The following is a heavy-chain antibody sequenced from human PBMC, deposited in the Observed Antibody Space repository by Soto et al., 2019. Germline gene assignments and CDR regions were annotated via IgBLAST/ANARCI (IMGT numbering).Heavy chain of an antibody. V-gene: IGHV3-74*01. J-gene: IGHJ6*02. CDR2: INSAGSGT. D-gene: IGHD2-21*01. CDR3: ARDMWSTADYYYVMDV. Sequence: SGGSLRLSCAASEFTFSSYWMHWVRQAPGKGLVWVARINSAGSGTIYADSVRGRFTISRDNAKYTLYLQMNSLRAEDTAVYYCARDMWSTADYYYVMDVWGQGTPVTVYS. CDR1: EFTFSSYW.